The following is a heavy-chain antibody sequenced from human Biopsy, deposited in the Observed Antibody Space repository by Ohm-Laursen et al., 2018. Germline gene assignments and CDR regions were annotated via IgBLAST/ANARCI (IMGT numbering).Heavy chain of an antibody. CDR3: ARGIAVVRSLDV. J-gene: IGHJ6*02. CDR1: SGSISGYY. CDR2: VYSSGST. Sequence: SETLSLTCTVSSGSISGYYWTWIRQAPGKGLEFIGYVYSSGSTNYNPSLKSRATISLDTSRNQASLRLSSVTATDTAVYYCARGIAVVRSLDVWGQGTTVAVSS. D-gene: IGHD5-18*01. V-gene: IGHV4-59*08.